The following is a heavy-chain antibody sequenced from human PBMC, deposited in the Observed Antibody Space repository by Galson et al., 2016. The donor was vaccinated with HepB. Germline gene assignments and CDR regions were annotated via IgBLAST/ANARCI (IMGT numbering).Heavy chain of an antibody. CDR1: GFTFNSYA. CDR2: ISDNGHAT. V-gene: IGHV3-23*01. Sequence: SLRLSCAGSGFTFNSYAMNWVRQAPGKGLERISLISDNGHATYYADPVRGRFSIARDNSKNTLCLQMNSLRADDTAVYYCAKCPPGTRGSLDSWGQGTLVTVSS. J-gene: IGHJ4*02. CDR3: AKCPPGTRGSLDS. D-gene: IGHD1-14*01.